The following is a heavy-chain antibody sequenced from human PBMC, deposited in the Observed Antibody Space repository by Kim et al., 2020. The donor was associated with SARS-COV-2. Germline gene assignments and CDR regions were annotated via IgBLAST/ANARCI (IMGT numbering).Heavy chain of an antibody. J-gene: IGHJ5*02. V-gene: IGHV3-23*01. CDR3: TRNVVGIAVSEA. CDR2: ISNSGTST. CDR1: GFTFSTYA. Sequence: GGSLRLSCVASGFTFSTYAMSWVRQAPGKGLEWVSVISNSGTSTFYADSVKGRFTISRDNSKNTLYLQVSSLRGDDTAVYYCTRNVVGIAVSEAWGQGTLVTVSS. D-gene: IGHD6-19*01.